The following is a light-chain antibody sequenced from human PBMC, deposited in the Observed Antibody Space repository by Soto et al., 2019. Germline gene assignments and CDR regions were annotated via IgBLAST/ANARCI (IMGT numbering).Light chain of an antibody. CDR2: GNS. Sequence: QSALTQPPSVSGAPGQRVTISCTGSSSNIGAGYDVHWYQQFPGTAPKLLIYGNSNRPSGVPDRFSGSKSGTSASLAITGLQTEDEADYYCQSFDSSLSWVFGGGTQLTVL. CDR1: SSNIGAGYD. V-gene: IGLV1-40*01. J-gene: IGLJ3*02. CDR3: QSFDSSLSWV.